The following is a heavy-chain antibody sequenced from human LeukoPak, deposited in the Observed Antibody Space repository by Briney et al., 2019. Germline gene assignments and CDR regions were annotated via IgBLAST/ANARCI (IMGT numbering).Heavy chain of an antibody. Sequence: GASVKVSCKAFGYTFTGYSMHWVRQAPGQGLEWMGWINPNSGGTNYAQKFQGRVTMTRDTSISTAYMELSRLRSDDTAVYYCARTSGSPRYYYYGMDVWGQGTTVTVSS. CDR3: ARTSGSPRYYYYGMDV. D-gene: IGHD1-14*01. CDR2: INPNSGGT. V-gene: IGHV1-2*02. CDR1: GYTFTGYS. J-gene: IGHJ6*02.